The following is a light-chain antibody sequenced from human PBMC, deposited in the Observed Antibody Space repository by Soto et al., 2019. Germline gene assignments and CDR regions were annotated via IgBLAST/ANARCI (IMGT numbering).Light chain of an antibody. CDR1: QSVSSTY. CDR3: QHYGSSPYT. J-gene: IGKJ2*01. V-gene: IGKV3-20*01. Sequence: EIVLTQSPGTLSLSPGERATLSYRASQSVSSTYLAWYQQKPGQAPRLLIYGALSRATGIPDRFSGSGSGTDYTLTISRLEPVDFAVYYCQHYGSSPYTFGQGTKLEIK. CDR2: GAL.